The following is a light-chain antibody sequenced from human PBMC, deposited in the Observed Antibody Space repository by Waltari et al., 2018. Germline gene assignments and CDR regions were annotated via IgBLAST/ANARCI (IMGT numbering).Light chain of an antibody. V-gene: IGKV1-8*01. Sequence: AIRMTQSPSSFSASTGDRVTMTCRASQGINTYVAWYQQKPGKAPNLLIYAASTLQSGVPSRFSGSGSGKDFNLTISCLQSEDFANYYCQQYYNYPYTFGQGTKVEIK. CDR2: AAS. CDR3: QQYYNYPYT. J-gene: IGKJ2*01. CDR1: QGINTY.